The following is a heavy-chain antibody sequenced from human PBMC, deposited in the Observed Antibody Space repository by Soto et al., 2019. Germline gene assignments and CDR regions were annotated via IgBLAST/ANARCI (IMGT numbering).Heavy chain of an antibody. V-gene: IGHV4-4*02. J-gene: IGHJ3*02. D-gene: IGHD2-15*01. Sequence: NPSETLSLTCAVSGGSISSSNWWSWVRQPPGKGLEWIGEIYHSGSTRYSPSFQGQVTISADKSISTAYLQWSSLKASDTAMYYCARRHRVGCAFDIWGQGTMVTVSS. CDR1: GGSISSSNW. CDR3: ARRHRVGCAFDI. CDR2: IYHSGST.